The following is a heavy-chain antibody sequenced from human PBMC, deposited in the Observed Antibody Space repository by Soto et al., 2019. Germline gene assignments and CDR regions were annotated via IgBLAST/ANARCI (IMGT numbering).Heavy chain of an antibody. CDR3: VRDRPSQWKDGNYYYYGVDV. D-gene: IGHD1-1*01. CDR2: VYCSGNT. Sequence: QVQLQESGPGLVKPSETLSLTCTVSGGSVSSGPYLWSWIRQPPGKGPEWIGYVYCSGNTNYNHSINSRVTLSIGTSKNQFALRLSSVTAADAAVYYCVRDRPSQWKDGNYYYYGVDVWGPGTTVTVSS. V-gene: IGHV4-61*01. J-gene: IGHJ6*02. CDR1: GGSVSSGPYL.